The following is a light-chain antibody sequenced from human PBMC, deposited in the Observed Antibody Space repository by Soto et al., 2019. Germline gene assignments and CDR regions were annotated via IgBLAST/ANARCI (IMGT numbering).Light chain of an antibody. CDR1: HIFSISY. CDR3: QQYNNWPPTWT. V-gene: IGKV3D-15*01. CDR2: CAS. J-gene: IGKJ1*01. Sequence: IVLTQSPSTLSFSPWEIATLSCRSIHIFSISYLAWYHQKPCHPPILLIYCASSRATGIPDRFSGSGSGTEFTLTISSLQSEDFVVYFCQQYNNWPPTWTFGQGTKVDIK.